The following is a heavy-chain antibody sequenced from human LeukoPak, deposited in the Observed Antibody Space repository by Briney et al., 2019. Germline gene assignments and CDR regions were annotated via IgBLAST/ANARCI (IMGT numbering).Heavy chain of an antibody. J-gene: IGHJ6*03. D-gene: IGHD2-2*01. CDR3: ARRSNGPGYYYYYMDV. CDR1: GYSFTSYW. CDR2: IYPGDSDT. V-gene: IGHV5-51*01. Sequence: PGESLKISCKGSGYSFTSYWICWVRQMPGKGLEWMGIIYPGDSDTRYSPSFQVQVTISADKSISTAYLQWSSLKASDTAMYYCARRSNGPGYYYYYMDVWGKETTVTVSS.